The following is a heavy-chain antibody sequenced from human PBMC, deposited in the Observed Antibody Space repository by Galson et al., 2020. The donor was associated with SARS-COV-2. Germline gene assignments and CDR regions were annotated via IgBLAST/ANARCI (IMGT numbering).Heavy chain of an antibody. Sequence: GESLKISCKASGYTFTGYYMHWVRQAPGQGLEWMGWINPNSGGTNYAQKFQGRVTMTRDTSISTAYMELSRLRSDETAVYYCARVGRSGYCSGGSCYEPYYYYGMDVWGQGTTVTVSS. CDR3: ARVGRSGYCSGGSCYEPYYYYGMDV. CDR2: INPNSGGT. V-gene: IGHV1-2*02. D-gene: IGHD2-15*01. J-gene: IGHJ6*02. CDR1: GYTFTGYY.